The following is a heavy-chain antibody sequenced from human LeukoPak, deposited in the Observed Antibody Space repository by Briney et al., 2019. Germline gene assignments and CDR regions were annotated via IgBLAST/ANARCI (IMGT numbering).Heavy chain of an antibody. Sequence: SETLSLTCTVSGGSISSYYWSWIRQPPGKGLEWIGYIYYSGSTNYNPSLKSRVTISVDTSKNQLSLKLSSVTAADTAVYYCASVYNWNYYYYMDVWGKGTTVTVSS. CDR1: GGSISSYY. V-gene: IGHV4-59*01. J-gene: IGHJ6*03. D-gene: IGHD1-20*01. CDR3: ASVYNWNYYYYMDV. CDR2: IYYSGST.